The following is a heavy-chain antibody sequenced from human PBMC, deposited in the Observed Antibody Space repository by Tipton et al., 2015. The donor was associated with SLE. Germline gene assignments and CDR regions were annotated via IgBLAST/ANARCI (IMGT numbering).Heavy chain of an antibody. CDR2: INHSGST. Sequence: TLSLTCAVSGYSISSGDYWGWIRQPPGKGLEWIGSINHSGSTNYNPPLKSRVTITVDTSRNQFSPKLSSVTAADSAVYYCARGLGYCTGGSCYKGYYSSYMDVWGKGTTVTVSS. D-gene: IGHD2-15*01. V-gene: IGHV4-38-2*01. CDR1: GYSISSGDY. J-gene: IGHJ6*03. CDR3: ARGLGYCTGGSCYKGYYSSYMDV.